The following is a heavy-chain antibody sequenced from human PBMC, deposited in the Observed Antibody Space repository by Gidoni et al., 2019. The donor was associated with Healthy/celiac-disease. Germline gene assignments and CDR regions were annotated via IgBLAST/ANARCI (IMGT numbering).Heavy chain of an antibody. D-gene: IGHD1-1*01. CDR2: ISYDGSNK. CDR1: GVTFSSYG. CDR3: ANLDMDV. V-gene: IGHV3-30*18. J-gene: IGHJ6*02. Sequence: QVQLVESGGGVVQPGRSLRLSCAASGVTFSSYGMHWVRQAPGKGLEWVAVISYDGSNKYYADSVKGRFTISRDNSKNTLYLQMNSLRAEDTAVYYCANLDMDVWGQGTTVTVSS.